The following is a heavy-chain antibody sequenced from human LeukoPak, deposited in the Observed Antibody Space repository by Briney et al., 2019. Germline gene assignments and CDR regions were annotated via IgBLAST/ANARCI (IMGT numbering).Heavy chain of an antibody. D-gene: IGHD3-9*01. J-gene: IGHJ6*02. V-gene: IGHV3-23*01. CDR2: ISITGGAT. CDR3: AKEGVLQYFDDVPRFFYYGVDV. CDR1: GFTFSNYA. Sequence: GGSLRLSCGASGFTFSNYAMSWVRLAPGKGLEWVSSISITGGATYYADSVKGRFTISRDDSKNSLFLQLNSLRADDTAVYYCAKEGVLQYFDDVPRFFYYGVDVWGQGTTVTVSS.